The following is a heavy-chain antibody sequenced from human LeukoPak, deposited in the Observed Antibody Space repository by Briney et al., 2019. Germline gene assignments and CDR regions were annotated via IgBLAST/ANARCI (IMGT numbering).Heavy chain of an antibody. CDR3: ASDGAGAEYSYYGMDV. D-gene: IGHD6-19*01. Sequence: SETLSLTCTVCGDSISSSSYYGGWSRQPPGKGLEWIGSIYYSWSTYYNPSLKSRVTISVDTSKNQFSLKLSSVTAADTAVYYCASDGAGAEYSYYGMDVWGQGTPVTVSS. V-gene: IGHV4-39*01. CDR1: GDSISSSSYY. J-gene: IGHJ6*02. CDR2: IYYSWST.